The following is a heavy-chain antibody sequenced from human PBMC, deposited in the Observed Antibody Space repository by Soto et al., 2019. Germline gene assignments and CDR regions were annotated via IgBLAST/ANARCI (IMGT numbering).Heavy chain of an antibody. V-gene: IGHV1-69*06. J-gene: IGHJ6*02. D-gene: IGHD6-13*01. CDR3: VKGAAAGNYYYYGMDV. CDR1: GGAFSSYA. CDR2: IIPIFGTA. Sequence: SVKVSCKASGGAFSSYAISWVRQAPGQGLEWMGGIIPIFGTANYAQKFQGRVTITADKSTSTAYMELSSLRSEDTAVYYCVKGAAAGNYYYYGMDVWGQGTTVTVSS.